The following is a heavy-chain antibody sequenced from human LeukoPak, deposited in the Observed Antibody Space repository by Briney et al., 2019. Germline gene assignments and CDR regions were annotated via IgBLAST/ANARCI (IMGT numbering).Heavy chain of an antibody. D-gene: IGHD6-19*01. V-gene: IGHV1-46*01. Sequence: GASVKVSCKASGYTFTSYYMHWVRQAPGQGLEWMGIINPSGGSTSYAQKLQGRVTMTTDTSTSTAYMELRSLRSDDTAVYYCARCGSGRYFYMDVWGKGTTVTVSS. CDR2: INPSGGST. J-gene: IGHJ6*03. CDR1: GYTFTSYY. CDR3: ARCGSGRYFYMDV.